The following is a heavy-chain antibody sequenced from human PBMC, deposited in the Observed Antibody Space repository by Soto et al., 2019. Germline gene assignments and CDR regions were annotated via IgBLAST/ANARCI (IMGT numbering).Heavy chain of an antibody. CDR2: ISYDGSNK. Sequence: QVQLVESGGGVVQPGRSLRLSCAASGFTFSSYAMHWVRQAPGKGLEWVAVISYDGSNKYYADSVKGRFTISRDNSKNTLYLQMNSLRAEDTAVYYCARQRGFHYWGQGTLVTVSS. J-gene: IGHJ4*02. V-gene: IGHV3-30-3*01. D-gene: IGHD3-10*01. CDR1: GFTFSSYA. CDR3: ARQRGFHY.